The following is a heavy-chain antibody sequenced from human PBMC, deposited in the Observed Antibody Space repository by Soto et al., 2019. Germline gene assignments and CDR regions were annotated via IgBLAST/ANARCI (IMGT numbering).Heavy chain of an antibody. Sequence: QVQLQESGPGLVKPSETLSLSCGVSGGSISQYYWSWIRQPAGKGLEWIGRISSGGSTNYNPSLESRVTMSVDTSKKKFSLKLISVTAADSAVYYCARGPGGFGDFSLDYWGHGNLVTVSS. CDR2: ISSGGST. CDR3: ARGPGGFGDFSLDY. D-gene: IGHD3-10*01. J-gene: IGHJ4*01. V-gene: IGHV4-4*07. CDR1: GGSISQYY.